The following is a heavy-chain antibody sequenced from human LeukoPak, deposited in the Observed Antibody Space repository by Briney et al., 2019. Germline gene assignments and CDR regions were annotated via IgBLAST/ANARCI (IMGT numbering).Heavy chain of an antibody. CDR1: GFTFRNYV. V-gene: IGHV3-30-3*01. CDR2: TSSDLNVK. D-gene: IGHD3-10*01. Sequence: GGSLRLSCAASGFTFRNYVIHWVRQAPGKGLEWVAVTSSDLNVKLYADSVKGRFTISRDNSRSTLYLQMNSLRPEDTAIYYCAREGYYGSGSPPSLHFDYWGRGTLVTVSS. CDR3: AREGYYGSGSPPSLHFDY. J-gene: IGHJ4*02.